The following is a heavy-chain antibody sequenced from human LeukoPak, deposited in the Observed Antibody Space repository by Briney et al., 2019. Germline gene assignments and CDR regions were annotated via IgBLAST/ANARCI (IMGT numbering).Heavy chain of an antibody. J-gene: IGHJ3*02. V-gene: IGHV1-2*04. CDR1: GYTFTGYY. D-gene: IGHD2-2*01. CDR2: INPNSGGT. CDR3: AREGDIVVVPAAIGAFDI. Sequence: ASVKVSCKASGYTFTGYYMHWVRQAPGQGLEWMGWINPNSGGTNYAQKFQGWVTMTRDTSISTAYMELSRLRSDDTAVYYCAREGDIVVVPAAIGAFDIWGQGTMVTVSS.